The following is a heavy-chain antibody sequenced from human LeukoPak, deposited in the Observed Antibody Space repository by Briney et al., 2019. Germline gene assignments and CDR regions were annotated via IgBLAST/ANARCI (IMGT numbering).Heavy chain of an antibody. CDR3: ARGPRIQLWLLFPNWFDP. J-gene: IGHJ5*02. CDR1: GGSFSGYY. CDR2: INHSGST. D-gene: IGHD5-18*01. Sequence: SETLSLPCAVYGGSFSGYYWSWIRQPPGKGLEWIGEINHSGSTNNNPSLKSRVDISVDTSKNQFSLELGSVTAADTGVYYCARGPRIQLWLLFPNWFDPWGRGTLVTVSS. V-gene: IGHV4-34*01.